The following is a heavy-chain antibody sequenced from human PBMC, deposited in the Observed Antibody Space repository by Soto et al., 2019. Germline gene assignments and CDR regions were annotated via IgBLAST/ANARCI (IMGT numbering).Heavy chain of an antibody. CDR1: GYTFTNYW. J-gene: IGHJ4*02. V-gene: IGHV5-51*01. Sequence: GESLKISCKASGYTFTNYWVGWVRQMPGKGLEWMGIIYPGDSDTRYSPSFQGQVTISVDKSISTAYLQWGSLKASDTAMYYCARRITVSGSYCFDYWGQGTLVTVSS. CDR3: ARRITVSGSYCFDY. D-gene: IGHD6-19*01. CDR2: IYPGDSDT.